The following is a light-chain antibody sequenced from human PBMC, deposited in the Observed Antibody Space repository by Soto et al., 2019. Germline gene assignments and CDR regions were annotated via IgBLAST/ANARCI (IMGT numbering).Light chain of an antibody. Sequence: EIVMTQSPATLSVSPGERATLSCRASQSVSSNLAWYQQKPGQAPRLLIYGASTSATGIPARFSGSGSGTEFTLTISSLQSEDFAVYYCQQYNNWPTWTFGQGTKVEMK. V-gene: IGKV3-15*01. CDR1: QSVSSN. J-gene: IGKJ1*01. CDR3: QQYNNWPTWT. CDR2: GAS.